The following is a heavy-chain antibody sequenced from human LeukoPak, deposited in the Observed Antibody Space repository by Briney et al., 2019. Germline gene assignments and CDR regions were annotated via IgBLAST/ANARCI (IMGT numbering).Heavy chain of an antibody. J-gene: IGHJ4*02. V-gene: IGHV3-7*01. D-gene: IGHD3-16*01. CDR1: GFTFNHYW. CDR3: ARDDEITLGTDH. Sequence: GGSLRLSCAASGFTFNHYWMTWVRQAPGKGLEWVANIKEDGSEKYYVDSVRGRFTISRDNAKKSLYLEMDSLRAEDTAVYYCARDDEITLGTDHWGQGTLVTVSS. CDR2: IKEDGSEK.